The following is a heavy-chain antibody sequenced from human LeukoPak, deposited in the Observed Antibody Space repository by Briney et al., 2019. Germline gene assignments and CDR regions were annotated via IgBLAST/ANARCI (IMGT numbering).Heavy chain of an antibody. J-gene: IGHJ6*03. CDR2: INRGGVT. Sequence: PSETLSLTCGVSGGSLSDYYWTWLRQLPGKGLEWMGEINRGGVTNYNPSVKSRLDISIDASKNQISLNLRSVTAADTAVYYCARRRSWRTFYHYCMDVWGKGATVTVSS. V-gene: IGHV4-34*01. CDR3: ARRRSWRTFYHYCMDV. CDR1: GGSLSDYY.